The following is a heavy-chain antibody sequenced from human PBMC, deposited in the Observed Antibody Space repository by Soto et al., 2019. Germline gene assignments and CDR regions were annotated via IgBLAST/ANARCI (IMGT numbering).Heavy chain of an antibody. J-gene: IGHJ3*02. CDR1: GFTFSSYG. Sequence: QVQLVESGGGVVQPGRSLRLSCAASGFTFSSYGMHWVRQAPGKGLEWVAVIWYDGSNKYYADSVKGQFTISRDNSKNTVYLQMNSLRAEDTAVYYCARVGGADDYGDYDHRGPDAFDIWGQGTMVTVSS. V-gene: IGHV3-33*01. CDR3: ARVGGADDYGDYDHRGPDAFDI. CDR2: IWYDGSNK. D-gene: IGHD4-17*01.